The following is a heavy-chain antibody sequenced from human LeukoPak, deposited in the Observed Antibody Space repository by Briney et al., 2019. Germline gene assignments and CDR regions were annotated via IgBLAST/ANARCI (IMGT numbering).Heavy chain of an antibody. CDR2: IKQDGSEK. Sequence: GSLRLSCAASGFTFSSYWMSWVRQAPGKGLEWVANIKQDGSEKYYVDSVKGRFTISRDNAKNSLYLQMNGLRAEDTAVYYCARVSGYCSSTSCYGAYYYYYYYMDVWGKGTTVTVSS. CDR3: ARVSGYCSSTSCYGAYYYYYYYMDV. D-gene: IGHD2-2*01. J-gene: IGHJ6*03. V-gene: IGHV3-7*01. CDR1: GFTFSSYW.